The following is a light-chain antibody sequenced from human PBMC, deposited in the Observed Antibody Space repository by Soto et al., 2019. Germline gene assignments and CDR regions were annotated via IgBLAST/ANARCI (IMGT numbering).Light chain of an antibody. CDR2: GAS. CDR1: QSVVTN. J-gene: IGKJ4*01. Sequence: EIVMTQSPATLSVSPGERATLSCRASQSVVTNLAWYRQKPGQAPRLLIFGASTRATGIPARFSGSGSGTDFTLTISSLEPDDFAVYYRQQYNDGLTFGGGTKVDIK. CDR3: QQYNDGLT. V-gene: IGKV3-15*01.